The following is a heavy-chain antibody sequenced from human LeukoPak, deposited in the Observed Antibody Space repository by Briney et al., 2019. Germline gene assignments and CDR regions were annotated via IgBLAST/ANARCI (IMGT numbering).Heavy chain of an antibody. CDR2: IKQDGSEK. CDR3: AGGRRYYESSGRDAFDI. D-gene: IGHD3-22*01. CDR1: GFTFSSYW. J-gene: IGHJ3*02. V-gene: IGHV3-7*01. Sequence: GGSLRLSCAASGFTFSSYWMSWVRQAPGKGLEWVANIKQDGSEKYYVESVKGRFTISRDNAKNSLYLQMNSLRAEDTAVYYCAGGRRYYESSGRDAFDIWGQGTMVTVSS.